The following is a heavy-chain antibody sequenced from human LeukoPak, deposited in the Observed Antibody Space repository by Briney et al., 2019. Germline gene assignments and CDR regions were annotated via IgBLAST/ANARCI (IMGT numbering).Heavy chain of an antibody. J-gene: IGHJ5*02. CDR3: ARSPNCGGDCS. CDR2: INSDGTIT. Sequence: PGGSLRLSCAASGFTFSTYWMHWVHQVPGKGLVWVSRINSDGTITTYVDSVKGRFTISRDNAKNTLYLQMNSLRVEDTAVYYCARSPNCGGDCSWGQGTLVTVSS. CDR1: GFTFSTYW. D-gene: IGHD2-21*02. V-gene: IGHV3-74*01.